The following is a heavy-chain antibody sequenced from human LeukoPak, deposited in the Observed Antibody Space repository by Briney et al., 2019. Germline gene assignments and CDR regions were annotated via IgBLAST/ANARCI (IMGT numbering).Heavy chain of an antibody. V-gene: IGHV1-18*01. J-gene: IGHJ5*02. D-gene: IGHD6-19*01. CDR2: ISPYDGNT. CDR3: ARDSSGWSYNWFDP. Sequence: ASVKVSCKASGYTFSNYGISWVRQAPGQGLEWMGWISPYDGNTNYVQKFQGRVTITADKSTSTAYMELSSLRSEDTAVYYCARDSSGWSYNWFDPWGQGTLVTVSS. CDR1: GYTFSNYG.